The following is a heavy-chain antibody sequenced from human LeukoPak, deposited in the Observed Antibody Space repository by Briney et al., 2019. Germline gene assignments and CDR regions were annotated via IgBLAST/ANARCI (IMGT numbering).Heavy chain of an antibody. V-gene: IGHV4-39*01. CDR2: IYYSGST. J-gene: IGHJ3*02. CDR1: GGSISSSSYY. CDR3: ARHRGSVGAHDAFDI. Sequence: SETLSLTCTVSGGSISSSSYYWGWIRQPPGKGLERIGSIYYSGSTYYNPSLKSRVTISVDTSKNQFSLKLSAVTAADTAVYYCARHRGSVGAHDAFDIWGQGTMVTVSS. D-gene: IGHD1-26*01.